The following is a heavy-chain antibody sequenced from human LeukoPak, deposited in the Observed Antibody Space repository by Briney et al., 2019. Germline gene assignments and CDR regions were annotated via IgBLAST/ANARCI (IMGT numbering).Heavy chain of an antibody. CDR2: IFHGGKT. Sequence: SETLSLTCGVSGDSISSNNWGNCVRQPPGKGLEWIGEIFHGGKTIYNPSLKSRVTISVGKSNNFFSLTLSSVTAADTAIYYCARARKFSNTWAFDYWGRGILVTVSS. D-gene: IGHD3-3*01. CDR3: ARARKFSNTWAFDY. J-gene: IGHJ4*02. V-gene: IGHV4-4*02. CDR1: GDSISSNNW.